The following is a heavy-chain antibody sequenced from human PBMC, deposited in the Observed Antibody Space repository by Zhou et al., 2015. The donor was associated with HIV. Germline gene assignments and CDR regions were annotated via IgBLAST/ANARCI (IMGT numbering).Heavy chain of an antibody. CDR1: GGSFSNYA. V-gene: IGHV1-69*01. Sequence: QVQLVQSGAEVKKPGSSVKVSCKASGGSFSNYAISWVRQAPGQRLEYMGGITPTLWSTAHYAQKLPRTRGHRLPSGRNTTYHQPTMEGGAASRSEDDGRYYYCARVTPFLVTNVRTFLLLTWGR. CDR2: ITPTLWSTA. J-gene: IGHJ2*01. D-gene: IGHD4-11*01. CDR3: ARVTPFLVTNVRTFLLLT.